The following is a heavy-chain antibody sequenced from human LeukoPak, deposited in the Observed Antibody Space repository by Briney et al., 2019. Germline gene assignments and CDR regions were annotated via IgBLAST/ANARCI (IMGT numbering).Heavy chain of an antibody. CDR3: ARGGPAAVYYYMDV. Sequence: GGSLRLSCAASGFTFSSYGMHWVRQAPGKGLEWVAFIRYDGSNKYYADSVKGRFTISRDNSKNTLYLQMNSLRAEDTAVYYCARGGPAAVYYYMDVWGKGTTVTVSS. CDR2: IRYDGSNK. D-gene: IGHD6-13*01. CDR1: GFTFSSYG. V-gene: IGHV3-30*02. J-gene: IGHJ6*03.